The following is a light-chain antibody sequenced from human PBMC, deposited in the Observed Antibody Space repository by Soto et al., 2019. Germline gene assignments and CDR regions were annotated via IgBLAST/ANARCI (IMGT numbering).Light chain of an antibody. J-gene: IGKJ1*01. CDR1: QSVSSN. Sequence: EIVMTQSPATLSVSPGERATLSCRASQSVSSNLAWYQQKPGQAPRLLIYDPSTRAAGIPARFSGGGSRTEFTLTINSLQSEDFAVYFCQQYNDWPPWTFGQGTNVEI. CDR2: DPS. V-gene: IGKV3-15*01. CDR3: QQYNDWPPWT.